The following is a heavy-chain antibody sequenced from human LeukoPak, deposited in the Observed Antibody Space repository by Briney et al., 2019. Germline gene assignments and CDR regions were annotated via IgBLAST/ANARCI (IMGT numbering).Heavy chain of an antibody. J-gene: IGHJ4*02. CDR2: INPNSGGT. CDR3: ARSGDSSGYYKDY. Sequence: GASVTVSCKASGYTFTGYYMHWVRQAPGQGLEWMGWINPNSGGTNYAQKFQGRVTMTRDTSISTAYMELSRLRSDDTAVYYCARSGDSSGYYKDYWGQGTLVTVSS. D-gene: IGHD3-22*01. V-gene: IGHV1-2*02. CDR1: GYTFTGYY.